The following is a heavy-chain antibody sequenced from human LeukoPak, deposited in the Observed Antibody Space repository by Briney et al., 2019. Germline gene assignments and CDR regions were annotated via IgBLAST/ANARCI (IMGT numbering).Heavy chain of an antibody. V-gene: IGHV4-59*08. D-gene: IGHD3-10*01. CDR3: ARRDYGSGSYGS. CDR1: GGSISGYY. J-gene: IGHJ5*02. CDR2: IYYSGST. Sequence: SQTLSLTCTVSGGSISGYYWSWIRQPPGRGLEWIGYIYYSGSTKYNPSLKSRVTISLDTSKNQFSLRLTSVTAADTAVYYCARRDYGSGSYGSWGQGTLVTVSS.